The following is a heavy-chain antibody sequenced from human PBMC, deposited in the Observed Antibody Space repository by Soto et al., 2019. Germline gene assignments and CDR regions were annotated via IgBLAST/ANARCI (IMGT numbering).Heavy chain of an antibody. CDR3: AAATTWNFHFPY. V-gene: IGHV3-33*03. J-gene: IGHJ4*02. Sequence: QAQLVESGGGVVQPGTSLRLSCAASGFTISTHGMHWVRQAPGKGLEWLANIWYDGSNKFYAESVKGRFSISKDNSKNTLYLPMSSRRAEDTAVYYCAAATTWNFHFPYWGQGTQVTVSS. CDR2: IWYDGSNK. D-gene: IGHD1-7*01. CDR1: GFTISTHG.